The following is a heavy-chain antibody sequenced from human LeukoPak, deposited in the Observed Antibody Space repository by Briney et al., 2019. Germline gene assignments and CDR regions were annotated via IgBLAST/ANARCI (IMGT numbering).Heavy chain of an antibody. J-gene: IGHJ5*02. Sequence: PSETLSLTCTVSGGSISSYYWSWIRQPPGKGLEWIGYIYYSGSTNYNPSLKSRVTISVDTSKNQFSLKLSSVTAADTAVYYCARVLGRTYYDILTGTLGFDPWGQGTLVTVSS. CDR3: ARVLGRTYYDILTGTLGFDP. V-gene: IGHV4-59*12. D-gene: IGHD3-9*01. CDR2: IYYSGST. CDR1: GGSISSYY.